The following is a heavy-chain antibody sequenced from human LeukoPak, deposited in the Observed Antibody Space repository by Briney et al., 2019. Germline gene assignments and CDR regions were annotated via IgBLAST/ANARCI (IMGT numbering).Heavy chain of an antibody. CDR3: ARFAAGGSYYYYMDV. J-gene: IGHJ6*03. D-gene: IGHD6-25*01. V-gene: IGHV3-48*01. CDR2: ISSSSSTI. CDR1: GFTFSSYS. Sequence: GGSLRLSCVASGFTFSSYSMNWVRQAPGKGLEWVSYISSSSSTIYYADSVKGRFTISRDNAKNSLYLQMNSLRAEDTAVYYCARFAAGGSYYYYMDVWGKGTTVTVSS.